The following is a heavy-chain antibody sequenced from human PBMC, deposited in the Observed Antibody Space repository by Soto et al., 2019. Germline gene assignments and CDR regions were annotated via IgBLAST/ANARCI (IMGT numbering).Heavy chain of an antibody. CDR3: ATSITVFGLLIPPFDP. J-gene: IGHJ5*02. D-gene: IGHD3-3*01. V-gene: IGHV4-34*01. CDR2: INHTVGT. Sequence: SETLSLTCAVYGGSVNGYYWNWIRQPPGEGLEWIGEINHTVGTHYNPSLKSRVTMSVDTSKNQFSLRLSSVTAADTAIYYCATSITVFGLLIPPFDPWGQGTRVTVSS. CDR1: GGSVNGYY.